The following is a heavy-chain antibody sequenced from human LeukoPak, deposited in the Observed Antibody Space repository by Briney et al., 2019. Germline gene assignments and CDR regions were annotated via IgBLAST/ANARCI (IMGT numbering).Heavy chain of an antibody. J-gene: IGHJ6*02. CDR2: ISGSDGST. V-gene: IGHV3-23*01. CDR1: GFTFSSYA. D-gene: IGHD3-22*01. Sequence: GGSLRLSCAASGFTFSSYAMSWVRQAPGKGLEWVSVISGSDGSTYYADSVKGRFTISRDNSKNTLYLQMNSLRAEDTAVYYCAKDKKYYDSSGSPYYYYGMDVWDQGTTVTVTS. CDR3: AKDKKYYDSSGSPYYYYGMDV.